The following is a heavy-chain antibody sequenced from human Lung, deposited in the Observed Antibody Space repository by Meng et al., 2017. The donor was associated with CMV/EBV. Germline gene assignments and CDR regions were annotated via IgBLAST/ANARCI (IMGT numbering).Heavy chain of an antibody. CDR1: GGSISSSSQY. D-gene: IGHD2-2*01. CDR2: IDYSGVT. CDR3: ARALVVPAASLDY. Sequence: SETLSLXXTVSGGSISSSSQYWAWIRQAPGKGLERIGNIDYSGVTYYSPSLKSRVTISVDMSKNQFSLKLSSVTAADTAVYYCARALVVPAASLDYWGQGTLVTVSS. J-gene: IGHJ4*02. V-gene: IGHV4-39*07.